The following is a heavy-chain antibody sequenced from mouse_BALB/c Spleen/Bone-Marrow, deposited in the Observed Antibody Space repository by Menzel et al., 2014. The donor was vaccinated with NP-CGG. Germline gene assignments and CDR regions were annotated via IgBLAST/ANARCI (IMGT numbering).Heavy chain of an antibody. D-gene: IGHD2-1*01. V-gene: IGHV1-7*01. CDR2: INPSTGYT. Sequence: QVQLQQSGAELAKPGASVKMSCKASGCTFTSYWMHWVKQRPGQGLEWIGYINPSTGYTDYNQKFNDKATLTADKSSSTAYMQLSSLTSKDSAVYYCARGNPLYAMDYWGQGTSVTVSS. CDR3: ARGNPLYAMDY. J-gene: IGHJ4*01. CDR1: GCTFTSYW.